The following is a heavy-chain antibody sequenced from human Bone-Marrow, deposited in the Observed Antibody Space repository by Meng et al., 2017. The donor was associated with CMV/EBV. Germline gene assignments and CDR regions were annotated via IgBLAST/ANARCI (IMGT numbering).Heavy chain of an antibody. V-gene: IGHV3-73*01. Sequence: GGSLRLSCAASGFTFSGSSMHWVRQASGKGLEWVGRIRSGANSDATAYAASVEGRFTISRDDSKNAAYLQMNSLKTEDTAVYYCSRGGYNSYYYGMDVWGQGPTVTVYS. D-gene: IGHD1-1*01. CDR1: GFTFSGSS. CDR2: IRSGANSDAT. J-gene: IGHJ6*02. CDR3: SRGGYNSYYYGMDV.